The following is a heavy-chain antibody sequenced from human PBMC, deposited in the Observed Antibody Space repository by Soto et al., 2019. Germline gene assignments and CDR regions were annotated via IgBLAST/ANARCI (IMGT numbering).Heavy chain of an antibody. CDR3: ARGRSPHGTMVRGVMYYYYGMDV. Sequence: PSETLSLTCAVSGGSISSGGYYWSWIRQPPGKGLEWIGEINHSGSTNYNPSLKSRVTISVDTSKNQFSLKLSSVTAADTAVYYCARGRSPHGTMVRGVMYYYYGMDVWGQGTTVTVSS. V-gene: IGHV4-34*01. CDR1: GGSISSGGYY. D-gene: IGHD3-10*01. CDR2: INHSGST. J-gene: IGHJ6*02.